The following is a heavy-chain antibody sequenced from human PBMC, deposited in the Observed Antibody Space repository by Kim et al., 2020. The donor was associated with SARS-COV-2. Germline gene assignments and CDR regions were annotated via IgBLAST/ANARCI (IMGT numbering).Heavy chain of an antibody. D-gene: IGHD1-26*01. CDR1: GFTFSSYS. Sequence: GGSLRLSCAASGFTFSSYSMNWVRQAPGKGLEWVSYISSSSTIYYADSVKGRFTISRDNAKNSLYLQMNSLRDEDTAVYYCARELGGYYEARNFDYWGQGTLVTVSS. J-gene: IGHJ4*02. V-gene: IGHV3-48*02. CDR3: ARELGGYYEARNFDY. CDR2: ISSSSTI.